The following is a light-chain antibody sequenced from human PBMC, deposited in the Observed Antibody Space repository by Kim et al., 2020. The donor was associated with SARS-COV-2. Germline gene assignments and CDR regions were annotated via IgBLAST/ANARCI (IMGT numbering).Light chain of an antibody. J-gene: IGKJ4*01. V-gene: IGKV3-11*01. CDR1: QSVSSY. CDR2: DAS. CDR3: QQRSNWLT. Sequence: EIVLTQSPATLSLSPGERATLSCRASQSVSSYLVWYQQKPGQAPRLLIYDASNRATGIPARFSGSGSGTDFTLTISSLEPEDFAVYYCQQRSNWLTSGGGTKVDIK.